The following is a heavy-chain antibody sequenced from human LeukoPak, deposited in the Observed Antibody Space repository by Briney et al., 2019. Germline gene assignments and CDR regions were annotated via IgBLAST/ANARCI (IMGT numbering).Heavy chain of an antibody. D-gene: IGHD1-26*01. J-gene: IGHJ6*02. CDR2: IYSGGNT. CDR3: ARENLYSGSYLSYYGMDV. CDR1: GFTVSSNY. Sequence: GGSLRLSCAASGFTVSSNYMSWVRQAPGKGLEWVSVIYSGGNTYYADSVKGRFTISRHNSKNTLYLQMNSLRAEDTAVYYCARENLYSGSYLSYYGMDVWGQGTTVTVSS. V-gene: IGHV3-53*04.